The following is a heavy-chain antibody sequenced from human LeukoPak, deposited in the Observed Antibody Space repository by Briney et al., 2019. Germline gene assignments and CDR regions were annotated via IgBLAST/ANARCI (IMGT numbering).Heavy chain of an antibody. Sequence: SVKVSCKASGGTFSSYAISWVRQAPGQGLEWMGRIIPILGIANYAQKFQGRVTITADKSTSTAYMELSSLRSEDTAVYYCASLEGGSSGYPPDAFDIWGQGTMVTVSS. CDR2: IIPILGIA. CDR1: GGTFSSYA. V-gene: IGHV1-69*04. J-gene: IGHJ3*02. CDR3: ASLEGGSSGYPPDAFDI. D-gene: IGHD3-22*01.